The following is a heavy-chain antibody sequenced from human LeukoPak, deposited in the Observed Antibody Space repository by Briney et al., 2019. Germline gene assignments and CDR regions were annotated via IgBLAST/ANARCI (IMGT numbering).Heavy chain of an antibody. Sequence: SETLSLTCTVSGGSISSYYWSWIRQPPGKGLEWIGYIYYSGSTNYNPSLKSRVTISVDTSKNQFSLKLSSVTAADTAVDYCARDSCGGXXSFDYWGQXTLVXXSS. V-gene: IGHV4-59*01. CDR2: IYYSGST. CDR1: GGSISSYY. D-gene: IGHD2-21*02. CDR3: ARDSCGGXXSFDY. J-gene: IGHJ4*02.